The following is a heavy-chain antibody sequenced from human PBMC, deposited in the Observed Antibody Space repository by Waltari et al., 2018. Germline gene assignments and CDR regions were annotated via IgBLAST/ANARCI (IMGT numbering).Heavy chain of an antibody. V-gene: IGHV1-8*01. Sequence: QVQLVQSGAEVKKPGASVKVSCKASGYTFTSYDINWVRQATGQGLEWMGWMNPNSGNTGYAQKFQSRVNMTSNTSISTAYMEPSSLRSEDTAVYYCARGGLETTVIDYWGQGTLVTVSS. J-gene: IGHJ4*02. D-gene: IGHD4-4*01. CDR2: MNPNSGNT. CDR3: ARGGLETTVIDY. CDR1: GYTFTSYD.